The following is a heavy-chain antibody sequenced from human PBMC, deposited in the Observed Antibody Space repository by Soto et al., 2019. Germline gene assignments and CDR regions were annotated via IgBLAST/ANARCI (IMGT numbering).Heavy chain of an antibody. CDR3: ARRYRGNFEY. V-gene: IGHV4-59*01. CDR2: IYYSGIT. D-gene: IGHD1-26*01. CDR1: GGSISSYY. Sequence: SETLSLTCTVSGGSISSYYWSWIRQPPGKGLEWIGYIYYSGITNYNPSLKSRVTISVDTSKNQFSLKLSSVTAADTAVYYCARRYRGNFEYWGQGTLVTVSS. J-gene: IGHJ4*02.